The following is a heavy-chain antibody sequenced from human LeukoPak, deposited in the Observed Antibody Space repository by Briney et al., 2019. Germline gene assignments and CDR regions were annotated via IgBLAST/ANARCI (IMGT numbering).Heavy chain of an antibody. Sequence: GGSLRLSCAASGFTFSSYAMSWVRQAPGKGLEWVSAISGSGGSTYYADSVKGRFTISRDHSTNTLYLQMNSLRAEDTAVYYCAKILSSGWFKSYYFDYWGQGTLVTVSS. V-gene: IGHV3-23*01. D-gene: IGHD6-19*01. CDR1: GFTFSSYA. J-gene: IGHJ4*02. CDR2: ISGSGGST. CDR3: AKILSSGWFKSYYFDY.